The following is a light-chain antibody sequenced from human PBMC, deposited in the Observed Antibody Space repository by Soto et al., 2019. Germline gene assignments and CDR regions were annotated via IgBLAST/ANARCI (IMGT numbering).Light chain of an antibody. V-gene: IGKV3-20*01. CDR2: GAS. CDR3: QQYGSSLFT. CDR1: QSVSSSY. J-gene: IGKJ3*01. Sequence: EIVLTQSPGTLSLSPGERATLSCRASQSVSSSYLAWYQQKPGQAPRLLIYGASSRATGIPDRFSGSGSGTDFTLTISRLEPEDFAVYYCQQYGSSLFTFGPGNKVDLK.